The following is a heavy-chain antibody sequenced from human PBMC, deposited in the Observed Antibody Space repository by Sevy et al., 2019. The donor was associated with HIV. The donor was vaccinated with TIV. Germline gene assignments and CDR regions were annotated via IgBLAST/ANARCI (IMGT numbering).Heavy chain of an antibody. CDR1: GFTFSSYS. J-gene: IGHJ4*02. D-gene: IGHD3-22*01. Sequence: GGSLRLSCAASGFTFSSYSMNWVRQAPGKGLEWVSSISSSSSYIYYADSVKGRFTISRDNAKNSLYLQMNSLRAEDTAVYYCARGGYYYDNAAYYALDSWGQGTLVTVSS. V-gene: IGHV3-21*01. CDR3: ARGGYYYDNAAYYALDS. CDR2: ISSSSSYI.